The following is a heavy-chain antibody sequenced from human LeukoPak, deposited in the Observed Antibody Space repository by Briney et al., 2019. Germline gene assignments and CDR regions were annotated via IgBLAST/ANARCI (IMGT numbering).Heavy chain of an antibody. CDR1: GFTFSTSA. CDR3: ARDLFYYDSSGSNKVYYYGMDV. CDR2: ISNDEKNK. Sequence: PGRSLRLSCVASGFTFSTSAMHWVRQAPGKGLEWVALISNDEKNKYYLDSVKGRFTISRDNSKNTLYLQMNSLRAEDTAVYYCARDLFYYDSSGSNKVYYYGMDVWGQGTTVTVSS. D-gene: IGHD3-22*01. V-gene: IGHV3-30*04. J-gene: IGHJ6*02.